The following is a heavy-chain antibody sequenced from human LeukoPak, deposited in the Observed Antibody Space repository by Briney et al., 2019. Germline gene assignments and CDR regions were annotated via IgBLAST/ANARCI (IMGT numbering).Heavy chain of an antibody. CDR1: GFTFSSYA. CDR2: IIDNGYIT. D-gene: IGHD3-16*01. Sequence: GSLGLSCAASGFTFSSYAMSWVRQAPGKGLEWVSGIIDNGYITYYSNSVRGRFTISRDNSKNTLFLQMNSLRAEDTAVYSCAKLGGQEVHNYYVAVWGKGTTVAVSS. CDR3: AKLGGQEVHNYYVAV. V-gene: IGHV3-23*01. J-gene: IGHJ6*03.